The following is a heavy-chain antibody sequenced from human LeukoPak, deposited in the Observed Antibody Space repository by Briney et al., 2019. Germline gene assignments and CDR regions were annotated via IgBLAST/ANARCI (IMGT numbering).Heavy chain of an antibody. CDR3: ARDSSIVATFEPFDY. V-gene: IGHV1-69*04. J-gene: IGHJ4*02. CDR2: IIPILGIA. Sequence: SVKVSCKASGGTFSSYAISWVRQAPGQGLEWMGRIIPILGIANYAQKFQGRVTITADKSTSTAYMELSSLRSEDTAVYYCARDSSIVATFEPFDYWGQGTLVTVSS. D-gene: IGHD5-12*01. CDR1: GGTFSSYA.